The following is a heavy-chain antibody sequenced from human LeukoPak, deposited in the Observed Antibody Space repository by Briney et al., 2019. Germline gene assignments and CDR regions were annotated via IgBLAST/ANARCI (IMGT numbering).Heavy chain of an antibody. CDR2: ISAYNGNT. V-gene: IGHV1-18*01. CDR3: ASSLYYYYYGMDV. Sequence: GASVKVSCKASGYTFTSYGISWVRQAPGQGLEWMGWISAYNGNTNYAQKLQGRVTMTTDTSTSTAYMGLRSLRSDDTAVYYCASSLYYYYYGMDVWGQGTTVTVSS. J-gene: IGHJ6*02. CDR1: GYTFTSYG.